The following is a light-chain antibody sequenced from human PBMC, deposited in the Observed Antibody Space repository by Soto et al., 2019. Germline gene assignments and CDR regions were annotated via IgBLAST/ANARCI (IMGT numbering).Light chain of an antibody. CDR1: SSDVGGYNY. CDR3: SSYTSSSTPYV. J-gene: IGLJ1*01. V-gene: IGLV2-14*01. CDR2: DVT. Sequence: SALTQPASVSGSPGQSITISCTGTSSDVGGYNYVSWYQQHPVKAPKLMIYDVTNRPSGVSDRFSGSKSGNTASLTISGLQAEDEADYYCSSYTSSSTPYVFGTGTKV.